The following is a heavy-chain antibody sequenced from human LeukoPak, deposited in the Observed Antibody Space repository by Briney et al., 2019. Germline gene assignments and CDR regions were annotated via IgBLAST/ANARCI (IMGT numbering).Heavy chain of an antibody. D-gene: IGHD2-15*01. V-gene: IGHV4-61*02. J-gene: IGHJ3*02. CDR1: GGSISSGSYY. CDR2: IYTSGST. Sequence: PSETLSLTCTVSGGSISSGSYYWSWIRQPAGKGLEWIGRIYTSGSTNYNPSLKSRVTISVDTSKNQFSLKLSSVTAADTAVYYCAGKVVVAAKYGAFDIWGQGTMVTVS. CDR3: AGKVVVAAKYGAFDI.